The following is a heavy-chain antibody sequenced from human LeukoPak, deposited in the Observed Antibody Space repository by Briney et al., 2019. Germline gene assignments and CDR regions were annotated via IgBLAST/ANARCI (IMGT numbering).Heavy chain of an antibody. CDR2: IGISSGNT. Sequence: GGSLRLSCAASGFNFIDYSMNWVRQAPGKGLEWISYIGISSGNTKYADSVKGRFTISRDKARNSLYLQMNSLRVEDTAMYYCTCVVQGTLGYYWGQGTMVTVSS. CDR1: GFNFIDYS. V-gene: IGHV3-48*01. J-gene: IGHJ3*01. D-gene: IGHD2-15*01. CDR3: TCVVQGTLGYY.